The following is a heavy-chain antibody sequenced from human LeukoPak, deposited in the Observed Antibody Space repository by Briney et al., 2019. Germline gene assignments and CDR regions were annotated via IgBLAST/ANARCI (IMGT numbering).Heavy chain of an antibody. J-gene: IGHJ5*02. CDR2: IYYSGST. Sequence: SETLSLTCAVYGGSFSGYSWNWIRQPPVKGLEWIGSIYYSGSTYYNPSLKSRVTISVDTSKNQFSLKLSSVTAADTAVYYCARGRGGSGWYLGYNWFDPWGQGTLVTVSS. CDR3: ARGRGGSGWYLGYNWFDP. V-gene: IGHV4-34*01. CDR1: GGSFSGYS. D-gene: IGHD6-19*01.